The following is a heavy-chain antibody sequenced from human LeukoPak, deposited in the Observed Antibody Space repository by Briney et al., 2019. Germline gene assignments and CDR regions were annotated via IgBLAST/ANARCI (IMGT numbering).Heavy chain of an antibody. J-gene: IGHJ4*02. CDR3: ARRVRSADYRLDY. V-gene: IGHV4-34*01. CDR1: GGSFTIYS. D-gene: IGHD4-11*01. CDR2: ISPSGNT. Sequence: SETLSLTCAVYGGSFTIYSWTWIRQPPGKSPEWVGEISPSGNTQYNPSLKSRVTISLDASKSQFYLKLNSVTAADTAVYYCARRVRSADYRLDYWGQGTLVTVSS.